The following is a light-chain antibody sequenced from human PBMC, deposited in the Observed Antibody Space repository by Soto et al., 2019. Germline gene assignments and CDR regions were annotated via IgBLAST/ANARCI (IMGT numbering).Light chain of an antibody. V-gene: IGKV1-39*01. CDR1: QPIGTS. CDR3: HQGYNTFWT. J-gene: IGKJ1*01. CDR2: AAT. Sequence: DLQMTQSPSSLSAFVGDSVTVTCRASQPIGTSLHWYQQKAGKAPKVLISAATKLQSGVPSRFSGSGSVTDFTLPISNLQPEDSATYYCHQGYNTFWTFGQGTKVELK.